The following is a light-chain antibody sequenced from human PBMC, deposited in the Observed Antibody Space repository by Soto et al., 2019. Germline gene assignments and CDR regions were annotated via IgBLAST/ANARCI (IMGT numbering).Light chain of an antibody. V-gene: IGKV1-5*01. J-gene: IGKJ2*01. CDR1: SSKW. Sequence: DTQMTQSPSTLAASVGDTVTMTCRSSSKWLAWYQKKPGKAPKLLIYDVSNLERGVPPRFSGSTSGAESTLTITGLQPDDLGTYYCQHTTDFTFGQGTKVDIK. CDR2: DVS. CDR3: QHTTDFT.